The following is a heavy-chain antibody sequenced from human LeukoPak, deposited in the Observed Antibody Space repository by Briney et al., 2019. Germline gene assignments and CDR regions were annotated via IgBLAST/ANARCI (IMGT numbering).Heavy chain of an antibody. J-gene: IGHJ5*02. CDR2: MNPNSGNT. D-gene: IGHD3-3*01. Sequence: ASVKVSCKASGYTFTSYDINWVRQATGQGLEWMGWMNPNSGNTGYAQKFQGRVTITRNTSISTAYMELSSLRSEDTAVYYCARDRGLGDFWSGYPVFPWGQGTLVTVSS. CDR3: ARDRGLGDFWSGYPVFP. V-gene: IGHV1-8*03. CDR1: GYTFTSYD.